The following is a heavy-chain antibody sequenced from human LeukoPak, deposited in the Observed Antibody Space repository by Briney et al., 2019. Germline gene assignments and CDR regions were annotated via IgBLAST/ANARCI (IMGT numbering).Heavy chain of an antibody. CDR1: GGTFRSYA. V-gene: IGHV1-69*13. D-gene: IGHD1-26*01. CDR3: ARERGATDAWFDY. Sequence: SVKVSCKASGGTFRSYAISWVRQAPGQGLEWMGGIIPIFGTANYAQKFQGRVTITADESTSTASMELSSLRSEDTAVYYCARERGATDAWFDYWGQGTLVTVSS. J-gene: IGHJ4*02. CDR2: IIPIFGTA.